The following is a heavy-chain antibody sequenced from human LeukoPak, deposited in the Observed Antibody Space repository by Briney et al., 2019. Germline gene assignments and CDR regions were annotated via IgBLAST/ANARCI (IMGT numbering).Heavy chain of an antibody. CDR1: GGSISSSNW. D-gene: IGHD6-19*01. J-gene: IGHJ4*02. V-gene: IGHV4-4*02. Sequence: SGTLSLTCAVSGGSISSSNWWSWIRQPPGKGLEWIGEVNHSGSTNCNPSLKSRITISVDTSKSQFSLRLKSVTAADTAVYYCARAGAESSGWSIDYWGQGTLVTVSS. CDR3: ARAGAESSGWSIDY. CDR2: VNHSGST.